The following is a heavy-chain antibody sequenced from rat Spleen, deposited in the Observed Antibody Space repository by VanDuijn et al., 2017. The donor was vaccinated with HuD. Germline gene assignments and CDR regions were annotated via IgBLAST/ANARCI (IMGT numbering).Heavy chain of an antibody. CDR1: GFTFSDYY. D-gene: IGHD1-1*01. V-gene: IGHV5-7*01. CDR2: INYDGIST. Sequence: EVRLVESGGGLVQPGRSMKLSCAASGFTFSDYYMAWVRPAPTKGLEWVASINYDGISTFYRDSVRDRFTISRDNAKNTQYLQMDSLRSEDTATYYCARAYSGDPYYFDYWGQGVMVTVSS. J-gene: IGHJ2*01. CDR3: ARAYSGDPYYFDY.